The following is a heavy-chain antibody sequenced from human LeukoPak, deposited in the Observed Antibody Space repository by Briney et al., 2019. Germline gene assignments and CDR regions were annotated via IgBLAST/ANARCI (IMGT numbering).Heavy chain of an antibody. V-gene: IGHV3-30*01. CDR2: ISYDGSNK. D-gene: IGHD6-13*01. CDR1: GFTFSSYA. Sequence: QAGGSLRLSCAASGFTFSSYAMHWVRQAPGRGLEWVAVISYDGSNKYYADSVKGRFTISRDNSKNTLYLQMNSLRAEDTAVYYCARESIAAAANAFDIWGQGTMVTVSS. J-gene: IGHJ3*02. CDR3: ARESIAAAANAFDI.